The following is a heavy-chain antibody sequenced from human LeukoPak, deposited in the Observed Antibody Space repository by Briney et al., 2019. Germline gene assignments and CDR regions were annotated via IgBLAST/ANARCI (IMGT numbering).Heavy chain of an antibody. Sequence: PGGSLRLSCAASGFTFSSYCMQWVRQAPGKGLEWVAVIWYDGSNKYYADSVKGRFTISRDKSKNTLYLQMNSLRAEDTAVYYCAREEAVAGYRCLDYWGQGTLVTVSS. V-gene: IGHV3-33*01. CDR3: AREEAVAGYRCLDY. CDR2: IWYDGSNK. J-gene: IGHJ4*02. D-gene: IGHD6-19*01. CDR1: GFTFSSYC.